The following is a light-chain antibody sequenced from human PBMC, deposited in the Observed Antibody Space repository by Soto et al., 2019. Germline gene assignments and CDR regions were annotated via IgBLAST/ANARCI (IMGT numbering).Light chain of an antibody. Sequence: DIQMTLAPSALCASVGDRVTMTCRASQDVGKWLAWYQQKPGKAPTLLIHGASSLQSGVPPRYSGSGYGTDFTPTISRLEPEDFAVYYCQQYGSSPKTFGQGTKVDIK. CDR1: QDVGKW. J-gene: IGKJ1*01. CDR3: QQYGSSPKT. CDR2: GAS. V-gene: IGKV1D-16*01.